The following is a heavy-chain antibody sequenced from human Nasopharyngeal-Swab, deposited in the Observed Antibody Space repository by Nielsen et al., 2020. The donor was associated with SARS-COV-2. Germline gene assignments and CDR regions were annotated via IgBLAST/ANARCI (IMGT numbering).Heavy chain of an antibody. J-gene: IGHJ5*02. V-gene: IGHV1-8*02. CDR2: MNPNSGNT. CDR1: GGTFSSYA. Sequence: ASVKVSCKASGGTFSSYAISWVRQATGQGLEWMGWMNPNSGNTGYAQKFQGRVTMTRNTSISTAYMELSSLRSEDTAVYYCARGKGWWFGELSFPWGQGTLVTVSS. D-gene: IGHD3-10*01. CDR3: ARGKGWWFGELSFP.